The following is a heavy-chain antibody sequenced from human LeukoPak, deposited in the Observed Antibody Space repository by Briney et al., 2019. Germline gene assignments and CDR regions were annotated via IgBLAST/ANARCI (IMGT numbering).Heavy chain of an antibody. V-gene: IGHV3-30*18. Sequence: PGGSLRLSCAASGFTFSSYGMHWVRQAPGKGLEWVAVISYDGSNKYYADSVKGRFTISRDNSKNTLYLQMNSLRAEDTAVYYCAKDQASIAGLDYWGQGTLVTVSS. CDR2: ISYDGSNK. CDR3: AKDQASIAGLDY. J-gene: IGHJ4*02. CDR1: GFTFSSYG. D-gene: IGHD6-6*01.